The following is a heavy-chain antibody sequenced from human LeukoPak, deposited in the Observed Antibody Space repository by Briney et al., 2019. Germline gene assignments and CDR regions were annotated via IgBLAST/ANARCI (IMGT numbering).Heavy chain of an antibody. J-gene: IGHJ4*02. CDR2: ISSDGSNK. CDR1: GFTFSSYT. Sequence: GGSPRLSCAASGFTFSSYTMHWVRQAPGEGLEWVAVISSDGSNKYYADSVKGRFTISRDNSKNTLYLQMNSLRAEDTAVYYCARDPRQGITIFGGYFDYWGQGSLVTVSS. CDR3: ARDPRQGITIFGGYFDY. V-gene: IGHV3-30-3*01. D-gene: IGHD3-3*01.